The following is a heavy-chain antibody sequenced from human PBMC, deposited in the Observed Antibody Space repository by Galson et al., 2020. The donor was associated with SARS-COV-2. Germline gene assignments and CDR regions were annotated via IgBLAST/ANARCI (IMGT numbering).Heavy chain of an antibody. V-gene: IGHV1-69*10. CDR1: GGTFSSYA. Sequence: SVKVSCKASGGTFSSYAISWVRQAPGQGLEWMGGLIPILGIANYAQKFQGRVTITADKSTSTAYMELSSLRSEDTAVYYCAREQDCSSTSCYKASYNWFDPWGQGTLVTVSS. D-gene: IGHD2-2*02. CDR2: LIPILGIA. J-gene: IGHJ5*02. CDR3: AREQDCSSTSCYKASYNWFDP.